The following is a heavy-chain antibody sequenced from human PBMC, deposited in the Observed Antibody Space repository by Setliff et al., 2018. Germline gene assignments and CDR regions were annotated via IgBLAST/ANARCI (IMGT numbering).Heavy chain of an antibody. CDR1: GYTLSHYY. CDR2: INPSGENT. V-gene: IGHV1-46*01. CDR3: ARDYGASDGFDI. Sequence: ASVKVSCKASGYTLSHYYMHWVRQAPGQGLEWMGLINPSGENTNYAQKFQGRVNMTRDTSTSTVYMELRSLRSDDTAVYYCARDYGASDGFDIWGQGTMVTVSS. J-gene: IGHJ3*02. D-gene: IGHD4-17*01.